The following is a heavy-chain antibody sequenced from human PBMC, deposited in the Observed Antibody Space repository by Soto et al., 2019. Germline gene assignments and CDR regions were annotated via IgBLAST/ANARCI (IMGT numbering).Heavy chain of an antibody. J-gene: IGHJ6*03. CDR1: GGSISSYY. Sequence: ASETLSLTCTVSGGSISSYYWSWIRQPPGKGLEWIGYIYYSGSTNYNPSLKSRVTISVDTSKNQFSLKLSSVTAADTAVYYCASLGHPGYYYYMDVWGKGTTVTVSS. D-gene: IGHD7-27*01. CDR2: IYYSGST. CDR3: ASLGHPGYYYYMDV. V-gene: IGHV4-59*01.